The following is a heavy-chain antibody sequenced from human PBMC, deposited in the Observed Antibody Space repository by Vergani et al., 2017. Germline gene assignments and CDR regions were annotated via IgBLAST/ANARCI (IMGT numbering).Heavy chain of an antibody. CDR1: GGSISSGSYY. J-gene: IGHJ6*03. CDR3: ARVTVEMATTPPYYYYYMDV. V-gene: IGHV4-61*02. D-gene: IGHD5-24*01. Sequence: QVQLQESGPGLVKPSQTLSLPCTVSGGSISSGSYYWSWIRQPAGKGLEWIGRIYTSGSTNYNPSLKSRVTISVDTSKNQFSLKLSSVTAADTAVYYCARVTVEMATTPPYYYYYMDVWGKGTTVTVSS. CDR2: IYTSGST.